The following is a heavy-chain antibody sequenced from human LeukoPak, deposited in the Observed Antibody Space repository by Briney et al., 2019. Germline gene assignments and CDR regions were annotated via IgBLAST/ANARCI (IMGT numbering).Heavy chain of an antibody. J-gene: IGHJ4*02. V-gene: IGHV3-30-3*01. D-gene: IGHD4-17*01. Sequence: GGSLRLSCAASGFTFSTYTMHWVRQAPGKGLEWVAVISYDGSNKYYADSVKGRFTISRDNAKNSLYLQMNSLGAEDTAVYYCARVHMTTVTDFDYWGQGTLVTVSA. CDR3: ARVHMTTVTDFDY. CDR2: ISYDGSNK. CDR1: GFTFSTYT.